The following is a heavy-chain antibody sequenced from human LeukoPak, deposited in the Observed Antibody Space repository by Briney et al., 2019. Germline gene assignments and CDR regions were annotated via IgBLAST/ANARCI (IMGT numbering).Heavy chain of an antibody. V-gene: IGHV3-66*02. CDR2: IYSGGST. J-gene: IGHJ3*02. Sequence: GGSLRLSCAASGFTVSSNYMSWVRQAPGKGLEWVSIIYSGGSTHYADSVKGRFTISRDNSKNTLYLQMNSLRAEDTAVYYCARDCSSTSCYMGAFDIWGQGTMVTVSS. CDR3: ARDCSSTSCYMGAFDI. D-gene: IGHD2-2*02. CDR1: GFTVSSNY.